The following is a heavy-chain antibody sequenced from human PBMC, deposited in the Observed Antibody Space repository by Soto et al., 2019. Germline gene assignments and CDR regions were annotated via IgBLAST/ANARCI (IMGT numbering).Heavy chain of an antibody. V-gene: IGHV4-61*01. Sequence: SETLSLTCTVSGGSVSSGNYFWSWIRQPPGKGLEWIGYIHSSGSTNYNPSLKSRVTISVDTSRNQFSLKLTSVTAADTAVYYCAILTKPTAVTTAFRGGYGLDVWGQGTTVTVSS. CDR2: IHSSGST. D-gene: IGHD4-17*01. CDR3: AILTKPTAVTTAFRGGYGLDV. CDR1: GGSVSSGNYF. J-gene: IGHJ6*02.